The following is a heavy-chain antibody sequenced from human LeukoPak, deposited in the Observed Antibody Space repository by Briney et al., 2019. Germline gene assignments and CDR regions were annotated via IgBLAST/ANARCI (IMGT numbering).Heavy chain of an antibody. V-gene: IGHV1-3*01. CDR1: GYTFTSYA. CDR2: INAGNGNT. CDR3: ARERAARQGYYFDY. J-gene: IGHJ4*02. Sequence: ASVKVSCKASGYTFTSYAMHWVRQAPGQRLEWMGWINAGNGNTKYSQKFQGRVTITRDTSASTAYMELSSLRSEDTAVYYCARERAARQGYYFDYWGQGTLVTVSS. D-gene: IGHD6-6*01.